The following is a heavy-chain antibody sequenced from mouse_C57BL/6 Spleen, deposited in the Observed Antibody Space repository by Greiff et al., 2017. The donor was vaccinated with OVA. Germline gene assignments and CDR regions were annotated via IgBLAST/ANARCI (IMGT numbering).Heavy chain of an antibody. J-gene: IGHJ2*01. Sequence: VQLQQPGAELVKPVASVKMSCKASGYTFTSYWITWVKQRPGQGLEWIGDIYPGSGSTNYNEKFKSKATLTVDTSSSTAYMQLRSLTSEDSAGDYCARCSDSNDLDYWGQGTTLTVSS. CDR3: ARCSDSNDLDY. D-gene: IGHD2-5*01. V-gene: IGHV1-55*01. CDR1: GYTFTSYW. CDR2: IYPGSGST.